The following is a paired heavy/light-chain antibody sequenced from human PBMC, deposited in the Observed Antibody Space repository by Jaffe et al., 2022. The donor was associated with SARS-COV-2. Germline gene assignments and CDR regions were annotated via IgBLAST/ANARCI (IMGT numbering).Heavy chain of an antibody. J-gene: IGHJ4*02. CDR2: IYYSGTT. Sequence: QLQLQESGPGLVKPSETLSLTCSVSGGSISSSSYYWGWIRQPPGKGLEWIGSIYYSGTTYYNPSLKSRVTISVDTSKNQFSLKLSSVTAADTAVYFCARQFSHGVASGRLIFAYWGQGTLVTVSS. CDR3: ARQFSHGVASGRLIFAY. CDR1: GGSISSSSYY. D-gene: IGHD2-8*01. V-gene: IGHV4-39*01.
Light chain of an antibody. J-gene: IGLJ2*01. Sequence: QSALTQPASVSGSPGQSITISCTGTSSDVGGYDYVSWYQQHPGKAPKLMIYDVNNRPSGVSNRFSGSKSGNTASLTISGLQAEDEADYYCSSYTSSSTLVFGGGTKLTVL. CDR1: SSDVGGYDY. CDR2: DVN. V-gene: IGLV2-14*01. CDR3: SSYTSSSTLV.